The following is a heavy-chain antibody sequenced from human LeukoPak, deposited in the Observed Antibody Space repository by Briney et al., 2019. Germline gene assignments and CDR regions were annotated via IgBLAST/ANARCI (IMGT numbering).Heavy chain of an antibody. J-gene: IGHJ4*01. CDR3: ARGGWYVDY. CDR1: GASISSYY. Sequence: SETQSLTCTVSGASISSYYWSWIRQPPGKGLEWIGYAHYNGITNYNASLKSRVTMSVDTSKAQFSLKLSSVTAADTAVYFCARGGWYVDYWGHGTLVTVSS. CDR2: AHYNGIT. V-gene: IGHV4-59*01. D-gene: IGHD6-19*01.